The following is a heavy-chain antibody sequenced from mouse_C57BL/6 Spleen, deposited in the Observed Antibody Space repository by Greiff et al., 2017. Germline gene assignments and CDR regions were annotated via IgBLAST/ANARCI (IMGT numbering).Heavy chain of an antibody. J-gene: IGHJ4*01. Sequence: EVQLQQSGTVLARPGASVKMSCKTSGYTFTSYWMHWVKQRPGPGLEWIGAIYPGNSDTSYNQKFKGKAKLTAVTSASTAYMELSSLTNEDSAVYYCTAITTVAPYYAMDYWGQGTSVTVSS. CDR2: IYPGNSDT. CDR3: TAITTVAPYYAMDY. CDR1: GYTFTSYW. D-gene: IGHD1-1*01. V-gene: IGHV1-5*01.